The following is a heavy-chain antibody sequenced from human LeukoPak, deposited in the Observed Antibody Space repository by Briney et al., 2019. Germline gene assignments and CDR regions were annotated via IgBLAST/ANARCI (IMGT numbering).Heavy chain of an antibody. D-gene: IGHD3-3*01. CDR1: GYTLTSYD. V-gene: IGHV1-8*03. CDR2: MNPNSGNT. CDR3: ARAPLRFLEWYLNWFDP. J-gene: IGHJ5*02. Sequence: GASVKVSCKASGYTLTSYDINWVRQATGQGLEWMGWMNPNSGNTGYAQKFQGRVTITRNTSISTAYMELSSLRSEDTAVYYCARAPLRFLEWYLNWFDPWGQGTLVTVSS.